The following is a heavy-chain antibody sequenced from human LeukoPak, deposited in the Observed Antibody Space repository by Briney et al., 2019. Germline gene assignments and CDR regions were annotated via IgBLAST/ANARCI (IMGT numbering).Heavy chain of an antibody. V-gene: IGHV3-11*01. CDR2: ISSSGSTI. Sequence: PGGSLRLSCAASGFTFSDYYMSWIRQAPGKGLEWVSYISSSGSTIYYADSVKGRFTISRDNAKNSLYLQTNSLRAEDTAVYYCARDCSGGSCFPYYYYYGMDVWGQGTTVTVSS. J-gene: IGHJ6*02. D-gene: IGHD2-15*01. CDR3: ARDCSGGSCFPYYYYYGMDV. CDR1: GFTFSDYY.